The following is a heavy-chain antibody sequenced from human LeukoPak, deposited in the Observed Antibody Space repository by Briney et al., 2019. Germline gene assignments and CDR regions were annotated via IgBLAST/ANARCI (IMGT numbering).Heavy chain of an antibody. V-gene: IGHV3-30*02. Sequence: PGGSLRLSCAASGFSFSNYGMHWVRQPPGKGLERVAFIRYEGSNKYYGDSVKDRFTISRDNSKNTLYLQMNSLRAEDTAVYYCAKDTEYSRKALDYWGQGTLVTVSS. CDR2: IRYEGSNK. CDR1: GFSFSNYG. CDR3: AKDTEYSRKALDY. D-gene: IGHD4-11*01. J-gene: IGHJ4*02.